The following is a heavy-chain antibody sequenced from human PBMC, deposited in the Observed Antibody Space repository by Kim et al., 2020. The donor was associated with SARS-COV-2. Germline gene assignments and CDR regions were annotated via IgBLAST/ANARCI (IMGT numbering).Heavy chain of an antibody. CDR2: IDWDDDK. V-gene: IGHV2-70*11. CDR1: GFSLSTSGMC. Sequence: SGPTLVNPTQTLTLTCTFSGFSLSTSGMCVSWIRQPPGKALEWLARIDWDDDKYYSTSLKTRLTISKDTSKNQVVLTMTNMDPVDTATYYCARTPGSGSYPYYFDYWGQGTLVTVSS. D-gene: IGHD1-26*01. CDR3: ARTPGSGSYPYYFDY. J-gene: IGHJ4*02.